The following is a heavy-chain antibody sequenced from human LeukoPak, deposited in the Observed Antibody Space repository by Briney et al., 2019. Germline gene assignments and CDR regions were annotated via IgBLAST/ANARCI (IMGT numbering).Heavy chain of an antibody. CDR2: IRRKPAGGAT. D-gene: IGHD3-22*01. J-gene: IGHJ4*02. CDR1: GFTFTNAW. Sequence: GGSLRLSCAASGFTFTNAWMNWVRQAPGKGLEWVGRIRRKPAGGATEYAAPVKDRFTISRDDSINTLFLQMNSLKTEDTAVYYCTRGSHSDDSSDFDDWGQGILVTVSS. V-gene: IGHV3-15*01. CDR3: TRGSHSDDSSDFDD.